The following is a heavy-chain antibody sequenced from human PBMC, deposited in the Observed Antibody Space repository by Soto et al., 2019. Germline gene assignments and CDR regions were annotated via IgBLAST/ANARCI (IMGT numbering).Heavy chain of an antibody. V-gene: IGHV3-48*02. CDR3: ARVRPPPTHPQVLWFGELLYLGAFDI. D-gene: IGHD3-10*01. CDR2: ISSSSSTI. CDR1: GFTFSSYS. J-gene: IGHJ3*02. Sequence: GGSLRLSCAASGFTFSSYSMNWVRQAPGKGLEWVSYISSSSSTIYYADSVKGRFTISRDNAKNSLYLQMNSLRDEDTAVYYFARVRPPPTHPQVLWFGELLYLGAFDIWGQGTMVTVSS.